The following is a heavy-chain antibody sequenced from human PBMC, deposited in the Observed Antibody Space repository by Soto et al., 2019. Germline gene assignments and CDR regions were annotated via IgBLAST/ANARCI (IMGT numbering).Heavy chain of an antibody. D-gene: IGHD6-19*01. Sequence: HPGGSLRLSCSASGFTFSTYSMLWVRQAPGKGLQYVSAINDNGGTTSYADSVKGRFIISRDNSQNTLYLQMSSLRTEDTAVYHCVTGYSSGWYEIYWGQGTLVTVSS. CDR1: GFTFSTYS. V-gene: IGHV3-64D*06. CDR2: INDNGGTT. J-gene: IGHJ4*02. CDR3: VTGYSSGWYEIY.